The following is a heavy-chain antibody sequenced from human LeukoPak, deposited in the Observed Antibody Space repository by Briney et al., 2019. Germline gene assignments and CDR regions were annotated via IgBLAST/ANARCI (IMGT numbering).Heavy chain of an antibody. CDR3: ATAYSSGWYAGY. CDR2: FDPEDGET. V-gene: IGHV1-24*01. J-gene: IGHJ4*02. D-gene: IGHD6-19*01. CDR1: GYTLTELS. Sequence: ASVKVSCKVSGYTLTELSMHWVRQAPGKGLEWMGGFDPEDGETIYAQKWQGRVTMTEDTSTDTAYMELSSLRSEDTAVYYCATAYSSGWYAGYWGQGTLVTVSS.